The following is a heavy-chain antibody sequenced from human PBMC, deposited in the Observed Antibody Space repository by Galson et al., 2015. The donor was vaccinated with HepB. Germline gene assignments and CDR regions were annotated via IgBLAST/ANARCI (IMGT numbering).Heavy chain of an antibody. D-gene: IGHD2-8*02. CDR2: IIPIFGTA. Sequence: SVKVSCKASGGTFSSYAISWVRQAPGQGLEWMGGIIPIFGTANYAQKFQGRVTITADESTSTAYMELSSLRSEDTAVYYCARDRTAGAYYYYGMDVWGQGTTVTVSS. V-gene: IGHV1-69*13. CDR1: GGTFSSYA. J-gene: IGHJ6*02. CDR3: ARDRTAGAYYYYGMDV.